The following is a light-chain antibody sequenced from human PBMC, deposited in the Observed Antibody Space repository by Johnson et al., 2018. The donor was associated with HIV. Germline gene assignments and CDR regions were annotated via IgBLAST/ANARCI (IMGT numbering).Light chain of an antibody. CDR1: SSNIENYF. J-gene: IGLJ1*01. Sequence: TQPPSVSADPGQRVNISCSGNSSNIENYFVSWYQQLPGAAPRLLIYEDNKRPSGIPDRFSGSKSGASATLGITGLQTGDEADYYCGVWDASLSPHYVFGTGTTVIVL. V-gene: IGLV1-51*02. CDR3: GVWDASLSPHYV. CDR2: EDN.